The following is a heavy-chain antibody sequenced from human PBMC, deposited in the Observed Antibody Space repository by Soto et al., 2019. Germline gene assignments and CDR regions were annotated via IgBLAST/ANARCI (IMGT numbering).Heavy chain of an antibody. J-gene: IGHJ5*02. D-gene: IGHD3-3*01. Sequence: GESLKISCKGSGYSFTSYWISWVRQMPGKGLEWMGRIDPSDSYTNYSPSFQGHVTISADKSISTAYLQWSSLKASDTAMYYCARTIFGVVIRLNNWFDPWGQGTLVTVSS. CDR1: GYSFTSYW. V-gene: IGHV5-10-1*01. CDR2: IDPSDSYT. CDR3: ARTIFGVVIRLNNWFDP.